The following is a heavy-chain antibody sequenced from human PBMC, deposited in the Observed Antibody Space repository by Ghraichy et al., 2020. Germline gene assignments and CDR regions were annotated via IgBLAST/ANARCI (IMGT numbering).Heavy chain of an antibody. CDR3: ARRPGYCSGGSCYPFDY. J-gene: IGHJ4*02. CDR2: IYYSGST. V-gene: IGHV4-30-4*07. D-gene: IGHD2-15*01. Sequence: SETLSLTCAVSGGSISSGGYSWSWIRQPPGKGLEWIGYIYYSGSTYYNPSLKSRVTISVDTSKNQFSLKLSSVTAADTAVYYCARRPGYCSGGSCYPFDYWGQGTLVTVSS. CDR1: GGSISSGGYS.